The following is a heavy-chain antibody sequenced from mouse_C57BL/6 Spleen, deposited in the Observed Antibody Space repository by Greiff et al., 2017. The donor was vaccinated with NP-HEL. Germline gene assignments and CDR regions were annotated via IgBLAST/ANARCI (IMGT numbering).Heavy chain of an antibody. J-gene: IGHJ2*01. D-gene: IGHD1-1*02. CDR3: AREGGPYFDY. CDR1: GYSITSGYY. V-gene: IGHV3-6*01. CDR2: ISYDGSN. Sequence: EVQLVESGPGLVKPSQSLSLTCSVTGYSITSGYYWNWIRQFPGNKLEWMGYISYDGSNNYNPSLKNRISITRDTSKNQFFLKLNSVTTEDTATYYCAREGGPYFDYWGQGTTLTVSS.